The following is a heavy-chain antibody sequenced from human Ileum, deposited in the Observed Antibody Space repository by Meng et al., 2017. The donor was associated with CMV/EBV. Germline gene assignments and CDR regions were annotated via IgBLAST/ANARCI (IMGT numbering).Heavy chain of an antibody. CDR2: ISSSSSYI. Sequence: SGFTFSSYSMNWVRQAPGKGLEWVSSISSSSSYIYYADSVKGRFTISRDNAKNSLYLQMNSLRAEDTAVYYCARDTYCSSTSCFDYWGQGTLVTVSS. J-gene: IGHJ4*02. CDR1: GFTFSSYS. CDR3: ARDTYCSSTSCFDY. D-gene: IGHD2-2*01. V-gene: IGHV3-21*01.